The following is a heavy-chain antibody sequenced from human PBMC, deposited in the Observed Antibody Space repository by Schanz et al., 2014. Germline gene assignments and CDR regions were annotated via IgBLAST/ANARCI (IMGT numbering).Heavy chain of an antibody. J-gene: IGHJ4*02. CDR2: ISSTSTYL. Sequence: EVQLVESGGGLVQPGGSLRLSCAASGFTFSSYTMKWVRQAPGKGLEWVSSISSTSTYLYYADSVKGRFTISRDNAKNSLYLQMNSLRPEDTALYYCAKVQTHTLYGGNSCFDYWGQGTLVTVSS. D-gene: IGHD2-21*02. V-gene: IGHV3-21*04. CDR1: GFTFSSYT. CDR3: AKVQTHTLYGGNSCFDY.